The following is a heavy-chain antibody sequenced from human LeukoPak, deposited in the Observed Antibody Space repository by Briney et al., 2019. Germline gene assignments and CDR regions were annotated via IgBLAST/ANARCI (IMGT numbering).Heavy chain of an antibody. Sequence: GGSLRLSCAASGFTFSSYNMNWVRQSPGKGLEWVAFIRFDGSNEYYADSVKGRFTISRDNSKSTLYLQMNSLRPEDTALYYCAKEELVASAVPVVGDYFDHWGQGTLVTVSS. J-gene: IGHJ4*02. CDR3: AKEELVASAVPVVGDYFDH. CDR2: IRFDGSNE. V-gene: IGHV3-30*02. CDR1: GFTFSSYN. D-gene: IGHD2-8*02.